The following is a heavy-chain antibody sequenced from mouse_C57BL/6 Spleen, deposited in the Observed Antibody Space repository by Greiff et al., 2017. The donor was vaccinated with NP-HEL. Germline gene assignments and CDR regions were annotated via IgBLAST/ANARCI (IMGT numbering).Heavy chain of an antibody. CDR1: GYTFTSYW. Sequence: VKLMESGAELVKPGASVKLSCKASGYTFTSYWMHWVKQRPGQGLEWIGMIHPNSGSTNYNEKFKSKATLTVDKSSSTAYMQLSSLTSEDSAVYYCARSAGSTMDYWGQGTSVTVSS. J-gene: IGHJ4*01. CDR3: ARSAGSTMDY. V-gene: IGHV1-64*01. CDR2: IHPNSGST.